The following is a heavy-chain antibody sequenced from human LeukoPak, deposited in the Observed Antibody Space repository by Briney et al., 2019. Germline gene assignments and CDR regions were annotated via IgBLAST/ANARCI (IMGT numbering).Heavy chain of an antibody. D-gene: IGHD1-26*01. Sequence: ASVRVSCKASGGTFSSYAISWVRQAPGQGLEWMGWMNPNSGNTGYAQKFQGRVTMTRNTSISTAYMELSSLRSEDTAVYYCARGSSGWELLYYYYYGMDVWGQGTTVTVSS. J-gene: IGHJ6*02. V-gene: IGHV1-8*02. CDR2: MNPNSGNT. CDR1: GGTFSSYA. CDR3: ARGSSGWELLYYYYYGMDV.